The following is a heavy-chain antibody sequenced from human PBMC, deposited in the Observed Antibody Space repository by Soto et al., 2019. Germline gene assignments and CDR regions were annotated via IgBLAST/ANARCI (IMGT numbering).Heavy chain of an antibody. CDR2: IIPIFGTA. CDR3: ARGINSGWPNYYYHGMDV. V-gene: IGHV1-69*01. D-gene: IGHD6-19*01. Sequence: QVQLVQSGAEVKKPGSSVKVSCKASGGTFSSYAISWVRQAPGQGLEWMGGIIPIFGTANYAQKFQGRVTITADESTSTAYMELSSLRSEDTAVYYCARGINSGWPNYYYHGMDVWGQGTTVTVSS. J-gene: IGHJ6*02. CDR1: GGTFSSYA.